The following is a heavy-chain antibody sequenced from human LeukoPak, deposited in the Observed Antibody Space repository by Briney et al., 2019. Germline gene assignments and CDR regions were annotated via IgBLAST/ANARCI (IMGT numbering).Heavy chain of an antibody. Sequence: PSETLSLTCTVSGGSISSHYWSWLRQPPGKGLEWIGYIYYSGSTNYNPSLKSRVTISVDTSKNQFSLKLSSVTAADTAVYYCARLDYYDSQGYDYWGQGTLVTVSS. CDR1: GGSISSHY. V-gene: IGHV4-59*11. D-gene: IGHD3-22*01. CDR3: ARLDYYDSQGYDY. J-gene: IGHJ4*02. CDR2: IYYSGST.